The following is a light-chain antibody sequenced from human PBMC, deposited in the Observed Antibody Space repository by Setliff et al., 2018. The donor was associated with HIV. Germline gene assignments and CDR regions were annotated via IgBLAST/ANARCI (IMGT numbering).Light chain of an antibody. CDR2: QLI. V-gene: IGLV2-14*01. CDR1: NSDIGGYNY. CDR3: SASRPSRTLVV. Sequence: QSALAQPASVSGSPGQSITISCTGTNSDIGGYNYVSWYQQLPGEAPKLIIFQLINRPSGVSDRSSGSKSGNTASLTISGLQAEDEADYYCSASRPSRTLVVFGTGTKVTVL. J-gene: IGLJ1*01.